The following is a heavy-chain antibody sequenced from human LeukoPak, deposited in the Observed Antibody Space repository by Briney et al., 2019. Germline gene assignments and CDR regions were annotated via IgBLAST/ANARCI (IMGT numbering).Heavy chain of an antibody. Sequence: GGSLRLSCAVSGFTFTSYPMSWVRQAPGKGLEWVSGISNSKGISDYYADSVKCRFTISRDNSKNTLYLQMNSLRAEDTAVYYCVKRRDAYPIRGTFDSWGQGALVTVSS. CDR2: ISNSKGISD. CDR1: GFTFTSYP. CDR3: VKRRDAYPIRGTFDS. J-gene: IGHJ4*02. V-gene: IGHV3-23*01. D-gene: IGHD5-24*01.